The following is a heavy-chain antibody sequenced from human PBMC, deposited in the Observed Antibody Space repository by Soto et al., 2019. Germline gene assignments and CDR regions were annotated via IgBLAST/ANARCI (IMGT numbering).Heavy chain of an antibody. J-gene: IGHJ4*02. CDR1: GGTISSYA. V-gene: IGHV1-69*13. D-gene: IGHD2-8*01. CDR3: ARDFQRMAFDY. Sequence: EASVKVSCKASGGTISSYAISWVRQAPGQGLEWMGGIIPIFGTANYAQKFQGRVTITADESTSTAYMELSGLRSEDTAVYYCARDFQRMAFDYWGQGTLVTVSS. CDR2: IIPIFGTA.